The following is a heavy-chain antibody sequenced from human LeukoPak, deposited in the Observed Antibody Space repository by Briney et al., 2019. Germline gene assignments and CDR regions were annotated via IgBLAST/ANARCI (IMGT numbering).Heavy chain of an antibody. D-gene: IGHD3-22*01. CDR1: GFTFSSYW. Sequence: GSLTPSCAASGFTFSSYWMHWVRQAPGKGMVWVSRINSDGTSTSYADSVKGRLTISRDNSKNTLHLQMNSLRAEDTAVYYCARHSSGYYHYDYWGPGTPVTVAS. V-gene: IGHV3-74*01. J-gene: IGHJ4*02. CDR2: INSDGTST. CDR3: ARHSSGYYHYDY.